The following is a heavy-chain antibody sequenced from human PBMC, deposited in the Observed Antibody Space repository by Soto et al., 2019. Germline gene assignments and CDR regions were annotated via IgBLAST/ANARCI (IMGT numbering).Heavy chain of an antibody. Sequence: QVQLQESGPGLVKPSETLSLTRTVSGGSISSYYWSWIRQPPGKGLEWIGYIYYSGSTNYNHSHYSLATISVETSKNQFSLKLSSVNAAATAVYYCARRYSGGFDYWGQGTLVNVSS. D-gene: IGHD6-19*01. CDR2: IYYSGST. CDR3: ARRYSGGFDY. CDR1: GGSISSYY. V-gene: IGHV4-59*01. J-gene: IGHJ4*02.